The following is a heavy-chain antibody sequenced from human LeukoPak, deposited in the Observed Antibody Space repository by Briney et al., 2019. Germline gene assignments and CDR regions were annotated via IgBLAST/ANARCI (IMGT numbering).Heavy chain of an antibody. D-gene: IGHD5-12*01. CDR1: GFTLSKYG. V-gene: IGHV3-30*18. CDR2: ISYDGNDK. J-gene: IGHJ4*02. CDR3: AKDAIIVATIREIDS. Sequence: GGSLRLSCAASGFTLSKYGMYWVRQAPGKGLEWVTFISYDGNDKYYGDSVKGRFTISRDNSKNTLYLQMNSLRPEDTAVYYCAKDAIIVATIREIDSWGQGTLVTVSS.